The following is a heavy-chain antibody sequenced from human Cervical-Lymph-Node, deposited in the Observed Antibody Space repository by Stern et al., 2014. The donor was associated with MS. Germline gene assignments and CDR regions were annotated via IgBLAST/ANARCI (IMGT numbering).Heavy chain of an antibody. CDR2: IYSSGST. Sequence: ESGPGLVKPSQTLSLTCTVSGGSISSGNYYWSWIRQPAGEGLEWIGRIYSSGSTQYNPPLKSRVTISADTSTNPFSLRLGSVTAADTAVYYCARGNYDVLTDNGGHGFDIWGQGTMVTVSS. D-gene: IGHD3-9*01. CDR1: GGSISSGNYY. V-gene: IGHV4-61*02. CDR3: ARGNYDVLTDNGGHGFDI. J-gene: IGHJ3*02.